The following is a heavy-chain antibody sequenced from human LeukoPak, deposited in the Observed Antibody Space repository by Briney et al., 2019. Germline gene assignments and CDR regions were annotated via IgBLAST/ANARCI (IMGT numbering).Heavy chain of an antibody. CDR3: AGAYYGSGSFVDY. D-gene: IGHD3-10*01. J-gene: IGHJ4*02. CDR1: GSTFSSYG. CDR2: ISYDGSNK. Sequence: GGSLRLSCAASGSTFSSYGMHWVRQAPGKGLEWVAVISYDGSNKYYADSVKGRFTISRDNSKNTLYLQMNSLRAEDTAVYYCAGAYYGSGSFVDYWGQGTLVTVSS. V-gene: IGHV3-30*03.